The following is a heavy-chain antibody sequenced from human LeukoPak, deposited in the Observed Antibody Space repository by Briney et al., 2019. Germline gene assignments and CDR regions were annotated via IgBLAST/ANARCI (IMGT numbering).Heavy chain of an antibody. CDR2: IYYSGST. CDR1: GGSISSGDYY. J-gene: IGHJ4*02. D-gene: IGHD3-16*01. CDR3: ARDVVGEDHYPFFDY. Sequence: SETLSLTCTVSGGSISSGDYYWSWIRQPPGKGLEWIGYIYYSGSTYYNPSPKSRVTISVDPSKNQFSLRLSSVTAADTAVYYCARDVVGEDHYPFFDYWGQGTLVTVSS. V-gene: IGHV4-30-4*01.